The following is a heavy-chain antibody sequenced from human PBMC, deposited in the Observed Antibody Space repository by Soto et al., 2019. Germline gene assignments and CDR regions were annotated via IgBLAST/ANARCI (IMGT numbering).Heavy chain of an antibody. CDR2: ISSSSSTI. Sequence: PGGSLRLSCATSGFTFSNYAMSWVRQAPGKGLEWVSYISSSSSTIYYADSVKGRFTISRDNAKNSLYLQMNSLRAEDTAVYYCARHPERIAQIGWFDPWGREPWSPSPQ. CDR3: ARHPERIAQIGWFDP. D-gene: IGHD6-13*01. J-gene: IGHJ5*02. CDR1: GFTFSNYA. V-gene: IGHV3-48*01.